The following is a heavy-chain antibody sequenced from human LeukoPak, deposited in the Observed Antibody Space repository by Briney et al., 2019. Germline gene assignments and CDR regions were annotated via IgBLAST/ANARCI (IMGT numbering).Heavy chain of an antibody. CDR2: IYYSGST. CDR1: GGSISSYY. V-gene: IGHV4-59*01. CDR3: ARVGYDSSGYYYFDY. D-gene: IGHD3-22*01. J-gene: IGHJ4*02. Sequence: KPSETLSLTCTVSGGSISSYYWSWIRQPPGKGLEWIGYIYYSGSTNYNPSLKSRVTISVDTSKNQFSLKLSSVTAADTAVYYCARVGYDSSGYYYFDYWAREPWSPSPQ.